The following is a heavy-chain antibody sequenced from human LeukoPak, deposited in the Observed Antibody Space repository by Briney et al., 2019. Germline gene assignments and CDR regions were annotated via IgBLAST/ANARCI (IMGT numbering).Heavy chain of an antibody. D-gene: IGHD5-24*01. Sequence: GGSLRLSCAASGFTFSSYWMHWVRQAPGKGLVWVSRINSDGSSTSYADSVKGRFTISRDNAKNTLYLQMNSLRAEDTAVYYCARAGGGGYNYFDYWGQETLVTVSS. J-gene: IGHJ4*02. CDR3: ARAGGGGYNYFDY. CDR2: INSDGSST. CDR1: GFTFSSYW. V-gene: IGHV3-74*01.